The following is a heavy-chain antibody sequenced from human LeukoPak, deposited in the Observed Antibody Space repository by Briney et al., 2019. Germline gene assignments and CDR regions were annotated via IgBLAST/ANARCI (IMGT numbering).Heavy chain of an antibody. D-gene: IGHD6-19*01. CDR2: IYYSGST. V-gene: IGHV4-39*07. J-gene: IGHJ5*02. CDR1: GGSISSSSYY. Sequence: SETLSLTCTVSGGSISSSSYYWGWIRQPPGKGLEWIGSIYYSGSTYYNPSLKSRVTISVDTSKNQFSLKLSSVTAADTAVYYCASFRGGGDGWYWFDPWGQGTLVTVSS. CDR3: ASFRGGGDGWYWFDP.